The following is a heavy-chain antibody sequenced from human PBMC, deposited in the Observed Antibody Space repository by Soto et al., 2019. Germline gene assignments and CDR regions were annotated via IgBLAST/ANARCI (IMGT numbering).Heavy chain of an antibody. CDR3: ASGYSSGWPGCRFDP. CDR2: IYYSGST. Sequence: PSETLSLTCTVSGGSISSSSYYWGWIRQPPGKGLEWIGSIYYSGSTYYNPSLKSRVTISVDTSKNQFSLKLSSVTAVDTAVYYCASGYSSGWPGCRFDPWGQGTLVTVSS. D-gene: IGHD6-19*01. J-gene: IGHJ5*02. CDR1: GGSISSSSYY. V-gene: IGHV4-39*01.